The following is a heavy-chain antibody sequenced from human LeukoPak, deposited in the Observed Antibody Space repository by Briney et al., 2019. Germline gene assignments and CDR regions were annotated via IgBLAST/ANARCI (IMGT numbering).Heavy chain of an antibody. D-gene: IGHD1-1*01. CDR2: ISTYNGYT. CDR1: GYTITDSYS. CDR3: ARADNGAREGFDY. J-gene: IGHJ4*02. Sequence: ASVKVSCKASGYTITDSYSIAWVRQAPGQGLEWMGYISTYNGYTNYAQNLQGRVSMTTDTSTNTAYMKLRSLRSDDTAVYYCARADNGAREGFDYWGQGTLVTVSS. V-gene: IGHV1-18*01.